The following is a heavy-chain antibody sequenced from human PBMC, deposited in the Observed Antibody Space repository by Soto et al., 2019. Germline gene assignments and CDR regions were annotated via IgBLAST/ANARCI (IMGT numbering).Heavy chain of an antibody. CDR3: TRGGTRTTYWGLFDS. V-gene: IGHV3-74*01. Sequence: EVKVVESGGGLVQPGGSLRLSCAASGFTSSGNWMHWVRQPPGKGPVWVSRISGDASSTSYADSVKGRFTISRDSAKNTVYLQMDSLRVEDTAVYYCTRGGTRTTYWGLFDSWGQGTLVTVSS. J-gene: IGHJ4*02. CDR2: ISGDASST. D-gene: IGHD7-27*01. CDR1: GFTSSGNW.